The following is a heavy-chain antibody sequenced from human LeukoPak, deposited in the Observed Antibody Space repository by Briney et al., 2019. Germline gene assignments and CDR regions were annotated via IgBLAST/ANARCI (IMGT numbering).Heavy chain of an antibody. Sequence: GASVKVSCKASGYSFSDYYIYWVRQAAGQGLEWMGGINPKSGGTKYAQNFQGRVTMTRDTSISTAHMELSRLRSDDTAVCYCARVSLRGYDGDYWGQGTLVTVSP. V-gene: IGHV1-2*02. CDR1: GYSFSDYY. CDR2: INPKSGGT. J-gene: IGHJ4*02. CDR3: ARVSLRGYDGDY. D-gene: IGHD5-18*01.